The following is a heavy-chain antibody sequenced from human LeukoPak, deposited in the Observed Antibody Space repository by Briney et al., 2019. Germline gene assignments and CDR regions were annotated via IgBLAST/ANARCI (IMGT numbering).Heavy chain of an antibody. CDR3: AREGKWFRSYYYYMDV. V-gene: IGHV4-4*07. J-gene: IGHJ6*03. CDR1: GGSINDYY. D-gene: IGHD3-10*01. Sequence: SETLSLTCNVSGGSINDYYWSWIRQSAGKGLEWLGRIYSSGSTNDNPSFKRRVTMPVDTSANQVSLKLLSVTAADTGVYFCAREGKWFRSYYYYMDVWGEGTMVTVSS. CDR2: IYSSGST.